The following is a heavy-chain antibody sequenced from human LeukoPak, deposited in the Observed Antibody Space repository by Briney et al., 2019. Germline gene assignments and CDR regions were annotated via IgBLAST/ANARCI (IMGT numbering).Heavy chain of an antibody. V-gene: IGHV3-9*01. Sequence: GGSLRLSCAGSGFIFNNYAMHWVRQPPGKGLEWVSGISWNSGSIDYADSVKGRFTISRDNAKNSLYLQMNSLRAEDTAIYYCARDFNHAFDYWGQGILVTVSS. CDR3: ARDFNHAFDY. CDR2: ISWNSGSI. CDR1: GFIFNNYA. J-gene: IGHJ4*02. D-gene: IGHD1-14*01.